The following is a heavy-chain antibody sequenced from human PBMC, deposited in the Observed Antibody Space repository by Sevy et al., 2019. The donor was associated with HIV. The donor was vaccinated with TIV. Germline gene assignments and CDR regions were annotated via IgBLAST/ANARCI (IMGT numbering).Heavy chain of an antibody. Sequence: GGSLRLSCAASGFTFDDYGMCWVRQAPGKGLEWVSGINWNGGSTGYADSVKGRFTISRDNAKNSLYLQMNSLRAEDTALYYCASLIAVAGTSGAFDIWGQWTMVTVSS. V-gene: IGHV3-20*04. CDR1: GFTFDDYG. J-gene: IGHJ3*02. CDR3: ASLIAVAGTSGAFDI. D-gene: IGHD6-19*01. CDR2: INWNGGST.